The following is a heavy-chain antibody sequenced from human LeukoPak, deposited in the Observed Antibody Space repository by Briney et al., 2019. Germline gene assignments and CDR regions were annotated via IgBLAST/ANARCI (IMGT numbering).Heavy chain of an antibody. V-gene: IGHV4-39*01. CDR3: ARPSTKYSSSSGYFQH. CDR2: IYYSGSM. J-gene: IGHJ1*01. D-gene: IGHD6-6*01. CDR1: GGSISSYSYH. Sequence: PSETLSLTCTVSGGSISSYSYHWGWIRQPPGKGLEWIGSIYYSGSMYYNPSLKSRVTISVDTSKNQFSLKLSSVTAADTAVYYCARPSTKYSSSSGYFQHWGQGTLVTVS.